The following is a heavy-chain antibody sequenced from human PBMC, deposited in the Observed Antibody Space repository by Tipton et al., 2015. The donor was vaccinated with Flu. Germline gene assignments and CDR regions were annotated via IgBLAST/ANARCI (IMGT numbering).Heavy chain of an antibody. Sequence: AGLVKPSETLSLTCAVYGGSFSCYYWSWIRQPPGKALEWIGEINHSGSTNYNPSLKSRVTISVDTSKNQFSLKLSSVTAADTAVYYGARRRYDFWSGYYWSYWYVDIWGRGSLVTVSS. CDR3: ARRRYDFWSGYYWSYWYVDI. D-gene: IGHD3-3*01. J-gene: IGHJ2*01. CDR2: INHSGST. CDR1: GGSFSCYY. V-gene: IGHV4-34*01.